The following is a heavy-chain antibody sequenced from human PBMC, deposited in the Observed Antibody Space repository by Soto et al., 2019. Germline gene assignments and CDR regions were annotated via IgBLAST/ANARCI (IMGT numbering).Heavy chain of an antibody. Sequence: GGSLRLSXAASGFTFSSYGMHWVRQAPGKGLEWVAVIWYDGSNKYYADSVKGRFTISRDNSKNTLYLQMNSLRAEDTAVYYCARGESAYSSSCDYWGQGTLVTVSS. CDR3: ARGESAYSSSCDY. CDR2: IWYDGSNK. J-gene: IGHJ4*02. CDR1: GFTFSSYG. D-gene: IGHD6-6*01. V-gene: IGHV3-33*01.